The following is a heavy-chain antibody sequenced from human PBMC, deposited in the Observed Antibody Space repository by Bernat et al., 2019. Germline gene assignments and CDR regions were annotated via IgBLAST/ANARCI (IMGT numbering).Heavy chain of an antibody. Sequence: QVQLVESGGGVVQPGRSLRLSCAASGFTFSSYGMHWVRQAPGKGLEWVAVIWYDGSNKYYADSVKGRFTISRDNSKNTLYLQMNSLSAEDTAVYYCARVVSGYSYGFFYYYYYMDVWGKGTTVTVSS. J-gene: IGHJ6*03. CDR1: GFTFSSYG. D-gene: IGHD5-18*01. CDR3: ARVVSGYSYGFFYYYYYMDV. CDR2: IWYDGSNK. V-gene: IGHV3-33*01.